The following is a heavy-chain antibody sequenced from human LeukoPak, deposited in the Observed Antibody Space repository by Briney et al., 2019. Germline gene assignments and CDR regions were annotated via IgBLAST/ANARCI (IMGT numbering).Heavy chain of an antibody. V-gene: IGHV3-23*01. J-gene: IGHJ4*02. CDR3: AKKYGVTVYGSGLNYFDY. D-gene: IGHD6-19*01. CDR1: GFTFSSYA. CDR2: IGGSGSRT. Sequence: GGSLRLSCAASGFTFSSYAMSWVRQAPGKSLEWVSGIGGSGSRTYYADSVKGRFTISRDNSKNTLYLQMNSLRAEDTAIYYCAKKYGVTVYGSGLNYFDYWAREPWSPSPQ.